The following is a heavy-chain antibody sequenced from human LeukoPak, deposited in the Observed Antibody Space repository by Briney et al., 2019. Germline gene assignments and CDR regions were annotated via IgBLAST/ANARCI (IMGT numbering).Heavy chain of an antibody. Sequence: PGGSLRLSCAASGFTFSRYGMHWVRQAPGKGLEWVAVISYDGSNKYYADSVKGRFTISSDNSKNTLYLQMNSLRAEDTAVYYCARAEQWLVLDYWGQGTLVTVSS. V-gene: IGHV3-30*03. D-gene: IGHD6-19*01. J-gene: IGHJ4*02. CDR1: GFTFSRYG. CDR3: ARAEQWLVLDY. CDR2: ISYDGSNK.